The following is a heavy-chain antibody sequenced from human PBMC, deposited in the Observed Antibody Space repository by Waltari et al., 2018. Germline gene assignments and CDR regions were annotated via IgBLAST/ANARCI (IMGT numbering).Heavy chain of an antibody. CDR1: GFAFSTYA. V-gene: IGHV3-23*03. Sequence: EVQLLESGGGLVQPGGSLRLSCAASGFAFSTYAMTWVRQAPGKGREWVSLIYGGGSPTHYADSVKGRVTISRDDSKNTLFLEMNSLRVEDTAVYYCAKDLRDYSNDYWGQGTLVTVSS. J-gene: IGHJ4*02. CDR3: AKDLRDYSNDY. CDR2: IYGGGSPT. D-gene: IGHD4-4*01.